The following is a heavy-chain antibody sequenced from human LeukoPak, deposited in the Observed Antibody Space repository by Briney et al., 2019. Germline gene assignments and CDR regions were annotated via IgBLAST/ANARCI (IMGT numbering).Heavy chain of an antibody. Sequence: KTSETLSLTCTVSGGSISSGGYYWSWIRQPPGKGLEWTGYIYYTGSTYYNPSLKSRVSISMDTSKNQFSLKLNSVTAADTAVYYCARDLSGYDRLDYWGQGTLVTVSS. CDR1: GGSISSGGYY. V-gene: IGHV4-30-4*08. J-gene: IGHJ4*02. CDR2: IYYTGST. D-gene: IGHD5-12*01. CDR3: ARDLSGYDRLDY.